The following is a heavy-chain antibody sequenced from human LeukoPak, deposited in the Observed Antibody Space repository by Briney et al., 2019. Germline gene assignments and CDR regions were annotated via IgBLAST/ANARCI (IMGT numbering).Heavy chain of an antibody. CDR1: GGSISSYY. CDR2: IYYRGST. Sequence: SETLSLTCTVSGGSISSYYWSWIRQPPGKGLEWIGYIYYRGSTNYNPSLKSRVTISVDTSKNQFSLKLSSVTAADTAVYYCARVGGLMVRGVIIRPNWFDPWGQGTPVTVSS. CDR3: ARVGGLMVRGVIIRPNWFDP. D-gene: IGHD3-10*01. J-gene: IGHJ5*02. V-gene: IGHV4-59*01.